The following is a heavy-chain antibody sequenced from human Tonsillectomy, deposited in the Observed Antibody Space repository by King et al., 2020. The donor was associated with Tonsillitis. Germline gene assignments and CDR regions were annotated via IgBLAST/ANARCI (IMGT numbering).Heavy chain of an antibody. J-gene: IGHJ3*02. Sequence: DVQLVESGGGLVQPGGSLRLACVDSGFTFSRNWRTWVRQAPGKGLEWVANIKQDGSERQYGDSGKGGVTISRDNGKKSVYLEMNSLRAEDTAVYYCASDPYDNGGYGAFDMWGQGTRVIVSS. V-gene: IGHV3-7*01. D-gene: IGHD3-22*01. CDR1: GFTFSRNW. CDR2: IKQDGSER. CDR3: ASDPYDNGGYGAFDM.